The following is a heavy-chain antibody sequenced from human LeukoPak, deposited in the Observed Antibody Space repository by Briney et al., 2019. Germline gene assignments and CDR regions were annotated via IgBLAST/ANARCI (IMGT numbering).Heavy chain of an antibody. CDR1: GFTFSNYG. Sequence: GGSLRLSCAASGFTFSNYGMHWVRQAPGKGLEWVAVMWYDGSNKYYADSVKGRFTISRDNSKNTLYLQMNSLRAEDTAVYYCAKDSAQVGYWGQGTLVTVSS. V-gene: IGHV3-33*06. CDR2: MWYDGSNK. CDR3: AKDSAQVGY. J-gene: IGHJ4*02. D-gene: IGHD1-26*01.